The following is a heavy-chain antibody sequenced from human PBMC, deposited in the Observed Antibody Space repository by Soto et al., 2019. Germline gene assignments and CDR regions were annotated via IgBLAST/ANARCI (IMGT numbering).Heavy chain of an antibody. V-gene: IGHV3-23*01. CDR3: AKDVVPAVAHATFDY. CDR1: GFTFSSYA. J-gene: IGHJ4*02. D-gene: IGHD6-19*01. Sequence: GGSLRLSCAASGFTFSSYAMSWVRQAPGKGLEWVSAISGSGGSTYYADSVKGRFTSSRDNSKNTLYLQMNSLRAEDTAVYYCAKDVVPAVAHATFDYWGQGTLVTVSS. CDR2: ISGSGGST.